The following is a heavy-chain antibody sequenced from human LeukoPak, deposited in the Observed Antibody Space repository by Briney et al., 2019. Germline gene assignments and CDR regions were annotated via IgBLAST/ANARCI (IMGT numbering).Heavy chain of an antibody. CDR1: GFRFGDDY. Sequence: GGSPRLSCAVSGFRFGDDYMSWIRQAPGQGLEWVSYISNSGSYTNYADSVEGRFTISRDNAENSLYLQMNSLRAEDTAVYYCARSRGAGPGAYFDYWGQGTLVTVTS. D-gene: IGHD6-19*01. CDR2: ISNSGSYT. J-gene: IGHJ4*02. V-gene: IGHV3-11*03. CDR3: ARSRGAGPGAYFDY.